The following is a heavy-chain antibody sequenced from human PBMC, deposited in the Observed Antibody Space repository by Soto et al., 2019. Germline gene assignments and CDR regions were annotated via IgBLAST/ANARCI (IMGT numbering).Heavy chain of an antibody. D-gene: IGHD1-7*01. V-gene: IGHV3-23*01. Sequence: EVQLLEAGGGLVQPGGSLRLSCAASGFTFSSYAMSWVRQAPGKGLEWVSSVSGSSGSKSYADSVKGRFTISRDNSKSTVYVQMNSLRAEDTAVCFCAKDWCSGTTCYCLENWGQGTLVTVSS. CDR1: GFTFSSYA. CDR2: VSGSSGSK. J-gene: IGHJ4*02. CDR3: AKDWCSGTTCYCLEN.